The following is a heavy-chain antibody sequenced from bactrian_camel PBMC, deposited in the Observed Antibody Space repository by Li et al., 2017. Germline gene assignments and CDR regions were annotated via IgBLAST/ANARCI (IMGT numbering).Heavy chain of an antibody. Sequence: HVQLVESGGGSVQAGGSLTLACTASGYTYSIHCMGWFRQAPGKEREGIASIDSNGGTSYTDSVNGRFAISKDNAKNTLYLQMTSLKPEDTAMYYCAARSGGICSTSIGPDDYDYWGQGTQVTVS. CDR3: AARSGGICSTSIGPDDYDY. J-gene: IGHJ4*01. CDR1: GYTYSIHC. V-gene: IGHV3S53*01. D-gene: IGHD2*01. CDR2: IDSNGGT.